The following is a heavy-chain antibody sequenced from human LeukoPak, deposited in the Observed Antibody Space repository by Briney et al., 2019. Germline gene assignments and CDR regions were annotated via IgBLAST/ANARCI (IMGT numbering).Heavy chain of an antibody. Sequence: GGSLRLSCAASGFTFSSYGMSWVRQAPGKGLEWVSAISGSGGSTYYADSAKGRFTISRDNSKNTLYLQMNSLRAEDTAVYYCAKDGLWFGEFLDYWGQGTLVTVSS. D-gene: IGHD3-10*01. V-gene: IGHV3-23*01. J-gene: IGHJ4*02. CDR1: GFTFSSYG. CDR3: AKDGLWFGEFLDY. CDR2: ISGSGGST.